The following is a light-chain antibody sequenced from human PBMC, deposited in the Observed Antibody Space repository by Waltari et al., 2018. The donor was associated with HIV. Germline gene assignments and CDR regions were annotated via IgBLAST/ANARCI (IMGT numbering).Light chain of an antibody. CDR3: SSYTSSSTLV. V-gene: IGLV2-14*01. J-gene: IGLJ2*01. CDR2: EVR. Sequence: QSALTQPASVSGSPGQSITISCTGTSSDVGGYNFVSWFQHHPGKAPKVMIYEVRNRPSGVSNRFSGSKSGNTAALTISGLQAEDEAGYYCSSYTSSSTLVFGGGTKLTVL. CDR1: SSDVGGYNF.